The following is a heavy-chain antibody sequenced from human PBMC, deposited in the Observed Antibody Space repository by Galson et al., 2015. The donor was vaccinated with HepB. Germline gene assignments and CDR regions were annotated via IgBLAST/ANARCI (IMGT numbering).Heavy chain of an antibody. J-gene: IGHJ4*02. V-gene: IGHV1-2*02. Sequence: SVKVSCKASGYSLTDYDLYWVRQAPGQGLEWMGWINPHSGGTDSAEKFQGRVTLTMDTSISKAYMELTNLRSDDTAIYYCARPDWIYGTYWGQGTLVTVSS. CDR2: INPHSGGT. CDR1: GYSLTDYD. D-gene: IGHD4-17*01. CDR3: ARPDWIYGTY.